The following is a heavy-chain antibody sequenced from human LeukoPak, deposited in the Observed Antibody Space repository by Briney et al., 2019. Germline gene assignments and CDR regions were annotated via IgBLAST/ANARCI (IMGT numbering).Heavy chain of an antibody. V-gene: IGHV4-61*01. Sequence: PSETLSLTCTVSGGSISSGSYYWSWIRQPPGKGLEWIGYIYYSGSTNYNPSLKSRVTISVDTSKNQFSLKLSSVTAADTAVYYCARGFLERYSGYALDYWGQGTLVTVSS. D-gene: IGHD5-12*01. CDR2: IYYSGST. CDR3: ARGFLERYSGYALDY. CDR1: GGSISSGSYY. J-gene: IGHJ4*02.